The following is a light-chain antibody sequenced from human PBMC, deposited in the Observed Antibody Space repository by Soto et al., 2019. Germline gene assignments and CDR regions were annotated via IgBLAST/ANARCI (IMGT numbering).Light chain of an antibody. CDR2: DAS. Sequence: DIQMTQSPSTLSASVGDRVTITCRASQSIGSWLAWYQQKPGKAPELLIYDASSLESGVPSRFSGSGSGTEFTLTISSLQPDDFAPYYCQQYSSYPLTFGGGTKVEIK. CDR1: QSIGSW. V-gene: IGKV1-5*01. CDR3: QQYSSYPLT. J-gene: IGKJ4*01.